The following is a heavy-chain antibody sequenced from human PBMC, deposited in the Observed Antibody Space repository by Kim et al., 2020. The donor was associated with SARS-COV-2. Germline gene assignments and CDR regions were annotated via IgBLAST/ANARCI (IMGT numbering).Heavy chain of an antibody. J-gene: IGHJ4*02. Sequence: SGTVYYADSVKGRFTISRDNAKNSLFLQMNSLRDEDTAVYYCATERSFDYWGQGTLVTVSS. CDR2: SGTV. CDR3: ATERSFDY. V-gene: IGHV3-48*02.